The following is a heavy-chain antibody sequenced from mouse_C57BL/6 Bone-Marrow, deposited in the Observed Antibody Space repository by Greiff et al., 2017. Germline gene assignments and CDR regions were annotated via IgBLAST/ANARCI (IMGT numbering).Heavy chain of an antibody. CDR2: IYPGSGNT. D-gene: IGHD1-1*01. V-gene: IGHV1-76*01. CDR1: GYTFTDYY. J-gene: IGHJ4*01. CDR3: ARSTVVAGDAMDY. Sequence: VQLQESGAELVRPGASVKLSCKASGYTFTDYYINWVKQRPGQGLEWIARIYPGSGNTYYNEKFKGKATLTAEKSSSTAYMQLSSLTSEDSAVYFCARSTVVAGDAMDYWGQGTSVTVSS.